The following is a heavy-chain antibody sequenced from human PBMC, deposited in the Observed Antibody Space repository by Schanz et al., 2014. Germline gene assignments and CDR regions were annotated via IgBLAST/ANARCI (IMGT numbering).Heavy chain of an antibody. CDR1: AYSLTGYY. CDR2: INPNSGGA. V-gene: IGHV1-2*06. D-gene: IGHD3-22*01. J-gene: IGHJ4*02. Sequence: QVQLVQSGAEVKKPGASVKVSCKASAYSLTGYYLHWVRQAPGQGLEWVGRINPNSGGANYAQKFQGRVTMTTDTSVSTAYMELSRLTSDDTAVYYCARGDRIVDYWGQGTLVIVSS. CDR3: ARGDRIVDY.